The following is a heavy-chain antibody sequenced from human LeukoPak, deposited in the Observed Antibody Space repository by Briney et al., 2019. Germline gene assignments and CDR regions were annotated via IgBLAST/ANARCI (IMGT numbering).Heavy chain of an antibody. CDR1: GFTFSSYA. J-gene: IGHJ4*02. V-gene: IGHV3-23*01. CDR3: ARDLGYGDYYFDY. CDR2: ISGSGGST. D-gene: IGHD4-17*01. Sequence: GGSLRLSCAASGFTFSSYAMSWVRQAPGRGLEWVSGISGSGGSTQYADSVKGRFTISRDNSKNTLYLQMNSLRVEDTAVYYCARDLGYGDYYFDYWGQGTLVTVSS.